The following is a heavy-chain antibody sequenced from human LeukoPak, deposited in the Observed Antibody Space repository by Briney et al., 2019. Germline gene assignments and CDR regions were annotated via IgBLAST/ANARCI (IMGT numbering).Heavy chain of an antibody. CDR3: TTDPAKDYGDYGADY. V-gene: IGHV3-15*01. Sequence: GGSLRLSCAASGFTFSSYWMSWVRQAPGKGLEWVGRIKSKTDGGTTDYAAPVKGRFTISRDDSKNTLYLQMNSLKTEDTAVYYCTTDPAKDYGDYGADYWGQGTLVTVSS. D-gene: IGHD4-17*01. J-gene: IGHJ4*02. CDR1: GFTFSSYW. CDR2: IKSKTDGGTT.